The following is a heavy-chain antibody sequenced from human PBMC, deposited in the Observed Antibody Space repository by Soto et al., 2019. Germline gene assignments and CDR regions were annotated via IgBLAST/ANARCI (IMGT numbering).Heavy chain of an antibody. CDR2: IYHSGST. Sequence: PSETLSVTCAVSGGSISSGGYSWSWIRQPPGKGLEWIGYIYHSGSTYYNPSLKSRVTISVDRSKNQFSLKLSSVTAADTAVYYCARGSLGQGYFGYWGQGTLVTVSS. D-gene: IGHD3-16*01. J-gene: IGHJ4*02. CDR3: ARGSLGQGYFGY. CDR1: GGSISSGGYS. V-gene: IGHV4-30-2*01.